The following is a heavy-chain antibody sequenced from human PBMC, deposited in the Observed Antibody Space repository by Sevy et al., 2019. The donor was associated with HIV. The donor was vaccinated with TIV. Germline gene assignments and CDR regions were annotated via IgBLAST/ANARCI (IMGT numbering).Heavy chain of an antibody. CDR1: GFTFWTYA. V-gene: IGHV3-64D*06. D-gene: IGHD3-3*01. CDR2: INSTGDTT. Sequence: GGSLRLSCAASGFTFWTYAMHWVRQAPGKGLEYVSVINSTGDTTYYADSVKGRFTVSRDNSKSTLYLQMSSLRTEDTAVYYCGKVVDFWSGDNYDYWGQGTLVTVSS. J-gene: IGHJ4*02. CDR3: GKVVDFWSGDNYDY.